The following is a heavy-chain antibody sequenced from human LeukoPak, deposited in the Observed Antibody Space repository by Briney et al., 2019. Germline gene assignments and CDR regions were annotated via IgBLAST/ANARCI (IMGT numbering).Heavy chain of an antibody. CDR3: AKDGGSYFSYFDY. CDR1: GFTFSSYG. CDR2: ISYDGSNK. J-gene: IGHJ4*02. Sequence: GGSLRLSCAASGFTFSSYGMHWVRQAPGKGLEWVAVISYDGSNKYYADSVKGRFTISRDNSKNTLYLQMNSLRAEDTAVYYCAKDGGSYFSYFDYWGQGTLVTVSS. V-gene: IGHV3-30*18. D-gene: IGHD1-26*01.